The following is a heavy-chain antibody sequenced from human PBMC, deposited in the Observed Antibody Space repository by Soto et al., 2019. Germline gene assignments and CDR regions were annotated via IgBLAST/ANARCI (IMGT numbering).Heavy chain of an antibody. CDR2: FDPEDGET. D-gene: IGHD3-22*01. J-gene: IGHJ4*02. CDR1: GYTLTELS. V-gene: IGHV1-24*01. Sequence: ASVKVSCKVSGYTLTELSMHWVRQAPGKGLEWMGGFDPEDGETIYAQKFQGRVTMTEDTSTDTAYMELSSLRSEDTAVYYCATDHYYESSGYYSNDYWGQGTLVTVSS. CDR3: ATDHYYESSGYYSNDY.